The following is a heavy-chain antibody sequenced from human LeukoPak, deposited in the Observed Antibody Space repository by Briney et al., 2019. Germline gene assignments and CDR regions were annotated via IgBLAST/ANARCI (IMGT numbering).Heavy chain of an antibody. V-gene: IGHV3-43D*03. CDR2: ISWDGGST. Sequence: GGSLRLSCAASGFTFDDYAMHWVRQAPGKGLEWVSLISWDGGSTYYADSVKGRFTNSRDNSKNSLYLQMNSLRAEDTALYYCARGTTLYSYGPTNCMDVWGKGTTVTVSS. D-gene: IGHD5-18*01. CDR1: GFTFDDYA. CDR3: ARGTTLYSYGPTNCMDV. J-gene: IGHJ6*03.